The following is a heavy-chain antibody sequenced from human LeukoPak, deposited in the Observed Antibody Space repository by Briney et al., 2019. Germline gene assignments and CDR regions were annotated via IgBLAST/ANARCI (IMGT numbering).Heavy chain of an antibody. CDR3: ASHSLTAAGIVRH. Sequence: PSETLSLTCTVSLGSFTSYYWSWIRQPPGKGLEWIAYIYDGGSTNYNSSLKSRVTISVDTSKNQFSLKLSSVTAADTAMYYCASHSLTAAGIVRHWGQGTLVTVSS. D-gene: IGHD6-13*01. CDR2: IYDGGST. J-gene: IGHJ1*01. V-gene: IGHV4-59*01. CDR1: LGSFTSYY.